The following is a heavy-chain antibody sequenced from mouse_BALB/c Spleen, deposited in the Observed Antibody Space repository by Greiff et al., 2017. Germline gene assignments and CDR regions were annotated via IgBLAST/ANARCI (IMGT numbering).Heavy chain of an antibody. J-gene: IGHJ4*01. CDR2: IYPGSGST. D-gene: IGHD2-2*01. CDR1: GYTFTSYC. Sequence: LQQPGSELVRPGASVKLSCKASGYTFTSYCMHWVKQRPGQGLEWIGNIYPGSGSTNYDEKFKSKATLTVDTSSSTAYMQLSSLTSEDSAVYYCTGLGVWLRRDYAMDYWGQGTSVTVSS. CDR3: TGLGVWLRRDYAMDY. V-gene: IGHV1S22*01.